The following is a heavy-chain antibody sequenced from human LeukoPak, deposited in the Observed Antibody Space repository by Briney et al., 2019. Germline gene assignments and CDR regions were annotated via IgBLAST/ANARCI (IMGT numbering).Heavy chain of an antibody. Sequence: PGGSLRLSCAASGFTFSNYGMHWVRQAPGKGLEWVSYISSGADTIYYTGSVKGQFTTSRDNAKNSLYLEMNSLRAEDTAVYYWARVGKYYDILTGWSPENAAYYIDYWGQGTLVTVSS. D-gene: IGHD3-9*01. V-gene: IGHV3-48*04. CDR2: ISSGADTI. CDR1: GFTFSNYG. J-gene: IGHJ4*02. CDR3: ARVGKYYDILTGWSPENAAYYIDY.